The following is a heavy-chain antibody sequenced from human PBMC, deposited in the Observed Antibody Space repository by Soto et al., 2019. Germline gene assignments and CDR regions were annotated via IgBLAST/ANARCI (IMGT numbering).Heavy chain of an antibody. CDR1: GFTFSNYV. J-gene: IGHJ1*01. CDR2: VSYDGNNK. CDR3: ARGGGSRAYFQH. V-gene: IGHV3-30-3*01. Sequence: QVQLVESGGGVVQPGTSLRLSCAASGFTFSNYVMHWVRQAPGKGLEWLADVSYDGNNKYYADSVKGRFTSSRDNSKNRLYLQMNSLRAEDTAVYYCARGGGSRAYFQHWGQGTLVTVSS. D-gene: IGHD3-10*01.